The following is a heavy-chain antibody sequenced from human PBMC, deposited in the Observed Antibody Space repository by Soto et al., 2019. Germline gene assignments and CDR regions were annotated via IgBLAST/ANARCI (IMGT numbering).Heavy chain of an antibody. CDR3: TRDQGDYYDSSGYYY. J-gene: IGHJ4*02. CDR1: GFTFSSYS. V-gene: IGHV3-21*03. D-gene: IGHD3-22*01. CDR2: ISSSSSYI. Sequence: GGSLRLSCAASGFTFSSYSMNWVRQAPGKGLEWVSSISSSSSYIYYADSVKGRFTISRDNAKNSLYLQMNSLKTEDTAVYYCTRDQGDYYDSSGYYYWGQGTLVTVSS.